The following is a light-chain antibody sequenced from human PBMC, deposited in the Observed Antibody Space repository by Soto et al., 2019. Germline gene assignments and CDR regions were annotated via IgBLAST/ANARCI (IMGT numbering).Light chain of an antibody. V-gene: IGKV3-20*01. CDR1: QSVSSSY. CDR3: QQDRTSHLT. J-gene: IGKJ4*01. Sequence: EIVLTQSPRTLSSSPGERATLSCMASQSVSSSYFAWYQHKPGQATRLLISGASGRATGIQDRFSGSGSGTVFTLTISRLEPEDFAGYYCQQDRTSHLTFGGGTKVEIK. CDR2: GAS.